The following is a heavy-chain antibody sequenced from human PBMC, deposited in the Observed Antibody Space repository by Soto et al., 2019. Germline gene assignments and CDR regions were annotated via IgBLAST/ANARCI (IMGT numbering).Heavy chain of an antibody. V-gene: IGHV4-31*03. D-gene: IGHD3-10*01. CDR2: IYYSGST. Sequence: QVQLQESGPGLVKPSQTLSLTCTVSGGSISSGSYYWSWIRQLPGKGLEWIGYIYYSGSTFYNPSLNSRVTISVDTSKNQFSLKLNSVTAADTAVYYCATRTDYYYGSGSLGGIDVWGQGTTVTVSS. J-gene: IGHJ6*02. CDR1: GGSISSGSYY. CDR3: ATRTDYYYGSGSLGGIDV.